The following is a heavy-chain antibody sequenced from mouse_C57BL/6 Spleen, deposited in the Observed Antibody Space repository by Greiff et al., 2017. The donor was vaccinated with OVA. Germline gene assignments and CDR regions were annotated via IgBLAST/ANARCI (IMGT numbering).Heavy chain of an antibody. J-gene: IGHJ2*01. CDR1: GYTFTSYW. CDR3: ARSRGIYYDYFDY. V-gene: IGHV1-64*01. D-gene: IGHD2-1*01. Sequence: VQGVESGAELVKPGASVKLSCKASGYTFTSYWMHWVKQRPGQGLEWIGMIHPNSGSTNYNEKFKSKATLTVDKSSSTAYMQLSSLTSEDSAVYYCARSRGIYYDYFDYWGQGTTLTVSS. CDR2: IHPNSGST.